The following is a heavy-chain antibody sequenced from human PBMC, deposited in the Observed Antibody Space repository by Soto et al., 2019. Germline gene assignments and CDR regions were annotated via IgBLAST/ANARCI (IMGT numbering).Heavy chain of an antibody. D-gene: IGHD2-2*02. J-gene: IGHJ4*02. CDR2: INHSGST. CDR1: GGSFSGYY. CDR3: ARVAGYCSSTSCYTPAFDY. Sequence: QVQLQQWGAGLLKPSETLSLTCAVYGGSFSGYYWSWIRQPPGKGLEWIGEINHSGSTNYNPSLKSRVTISVDTSKNQFSLKLSSVTAADTAVYYCARVAGYCSSTSCYTPAFDYWGQGTLVTVSS. V-gene: IGHV4-34*01.